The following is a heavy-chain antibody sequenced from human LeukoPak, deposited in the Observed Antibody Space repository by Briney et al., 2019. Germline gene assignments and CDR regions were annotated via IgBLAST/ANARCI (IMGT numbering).Heavy chain of an antibody. Sequence: GGSLRLSCAASGFTFSSYAMSWVRQAPGKGLEWVSAISGSGGSTYYADSVKGRFTISRDNSKNTLYLQMNSLRAEDTAVYYCAKVSLVVVAATRRSLFDYWGQGTLVTVSS. V-gene: IGHV3-23*01. CDR2: ISGSGGST. J-gene: IGHJ4*02. CDR1: GFTFSSYA. CDR3: AKVSLVVVAATRRSLFDY. D-gene: IGHD2-15*01.